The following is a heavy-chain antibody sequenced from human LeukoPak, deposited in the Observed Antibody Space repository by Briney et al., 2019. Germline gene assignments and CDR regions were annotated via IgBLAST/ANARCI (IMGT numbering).Heavy chain of an antibody. Sequence: GESLKISCKGSGYSFTSYWIGWVLQMPGKGLEWMGIIYPGDSDTRYSPSFQGQVTISADKSISTAYLQWSSLKASDTAMYYCARGITIVRGANCPDYWGQGTLFTVSS. CDR1: GYSFTSYW. CDR2: IYPGDSDT. J-gene: IGHJ4*02. CDR3: ARGITIVRGANCPDY. V-gene: IGHV5-51*01. D-gene: IGHD3-10*01.